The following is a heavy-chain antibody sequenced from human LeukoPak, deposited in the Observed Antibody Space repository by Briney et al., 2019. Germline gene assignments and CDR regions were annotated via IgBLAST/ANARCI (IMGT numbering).Heavy chain of an antibody. CDR2: ISLAGQT. V-gene: IGHV4-4*02. J-gene: IGHJ4*02. CDR3: SRESGPFCPFGY. Sequence: SGTLSLTCGVSGGSISGTNWWSWVRQPPGQGLEWIGEISLAGQTNYNPSLSGRVTMSLDKSSNQLSLHLTSVTAADTATYFCSRESGPFCPFGYWGQRTLTIVSS. D-gene: IGHD1-26*01. CDR1: GGSISGTNW.